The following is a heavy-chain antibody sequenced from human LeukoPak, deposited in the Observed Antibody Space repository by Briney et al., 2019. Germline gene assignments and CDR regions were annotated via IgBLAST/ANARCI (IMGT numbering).Heavy chain of an antibody. Sequence: SETLSLTCTVSGGSISSSRYYWGWIRQPPGKGLEWIGSIYYSWSTYYNPSLKSRVTISVDTSKNQFSLKLSSVTAADTAVYYCARTSEVIAVAGGENPTFDCWGQGTLVTVSS. V-gene: IGHV4-39*01. J-gene: IGHJ4*02. CDR1: GGSISSSRYY. D-gene: IGHD6-19*01. CDR3: ARTSEVIAVAGGENPTFDC. CDR2: IYYSWST.